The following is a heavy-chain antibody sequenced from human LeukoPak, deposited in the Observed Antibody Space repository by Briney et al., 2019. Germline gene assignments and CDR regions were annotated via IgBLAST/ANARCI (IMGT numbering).Heavy chain of an antibody. V-gene: IGHV3-11*01. D-gene: IGHD1-26*01. J-gene: IGHJ4*02. CDR1: RFTFSDYY. Sequence: PGGSLRLSCAASRFTFSDYYMSWIRQAPGKGLEWVSYITHSGSTISYADSVRGRFTISRDNAKNPLYLQMNSLRAEDTAVYYCARVVGKWEFDYWGQGTLVTVSS. CDR3: ARVVGKWEFDY. CDR2: ITHSGSTI.